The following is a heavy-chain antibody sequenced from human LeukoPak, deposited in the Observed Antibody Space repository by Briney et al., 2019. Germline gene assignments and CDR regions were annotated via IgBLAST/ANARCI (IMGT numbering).Heavy chain of an antibody. CDR1: GYTFTSCD. Sequence: ASVKVSCNASGYTFTSCDINWVRQAPGQGLELMGWTTPNSGNTGYAQKFQGRVTMTRNTSISTAYMELSSLRSEDTAVYYWARVVRGVIISGVDYWGQGTLVSVSS. CDR2: TTPNSGNT. V-gene: IGHV1-8*01. CDR3: ARVVRGVIISGVDY. J-gene: IGHJ4*02. D-gene: IGHD3-10*01.